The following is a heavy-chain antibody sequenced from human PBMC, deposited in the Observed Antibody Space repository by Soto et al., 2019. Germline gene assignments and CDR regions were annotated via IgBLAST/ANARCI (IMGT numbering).Heavy chain of an antibody. Sequence: EVQLLESGRDLGQPGGSQRLSCSVSGFTFSSYAMGWVRQAPGKGLEWVSVISSRGGSVYYADSVKGRFTVSRDNAEKSLFLQMNSLRAEDTAVYYCARGGLYGDLPGWTGDAFDLWGQGTMVTVSS. CDR1: GFTFSSYA. J-gene: IGHJ3*01. CDR3: ARGGLYGDLPGWTGDAFDL. V-gene: IGHV3-48*03. CDR2: ISSRGGSV. D-gene: IGHD4-17*01.